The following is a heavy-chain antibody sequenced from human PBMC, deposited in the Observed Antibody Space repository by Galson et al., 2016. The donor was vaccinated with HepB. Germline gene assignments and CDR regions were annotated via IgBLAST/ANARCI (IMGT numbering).Heavy chain of an antibody. J-gene: IGHJ5*02. V-gene: IGHV3-48*02. CDR1: GFTFSSYS. CDR2: ISSSGTI. CDR3: ARANWFDP. Sequence: SLRLSCAASGFTFSSYSMNWVRQAPGKGLEWVSHISSSGTIYYADSVKGRFTISRDNAKNSLYLQTNSLRDEDTAVYYCARANWFDPWGQGTLVTVSS.